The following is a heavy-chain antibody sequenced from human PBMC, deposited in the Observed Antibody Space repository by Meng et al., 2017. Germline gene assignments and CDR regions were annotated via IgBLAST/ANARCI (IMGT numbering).Heavy chain of an antibody. CDR3: LDEAPRSDY. CDR1: GFTFNNYC. V-gene: IGHV3-74*01. Sequence: GASTSRVCAASGFTFNNYCILWVRQVPGKGWVWVSRISCDGSITNYADSVKGRFPISRDNAKNTLYLQMNSLRPADTAVYYCLDEAPRSDYWGQGSLVTVSS. J-gene: IGHJ4*02. CDR2: ISCDGSIT. D-gene: IGHD1-1*01.